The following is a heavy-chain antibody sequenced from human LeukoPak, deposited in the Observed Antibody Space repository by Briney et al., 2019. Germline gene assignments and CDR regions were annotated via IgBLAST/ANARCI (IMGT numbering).Heavy chain of an antibody. CDR2: INHSGST. J-gene: IGHJ1*01. V-gene: IGHV4-34*01. CDR1: GGSFSGYY. D-gene: IGHD3-22*01. Sequence: PSETLSLTCAVYGGSFSGYYWSWIRQPPGKGLEWIGEINHSGSTNYNPSLKSRGTISVDTSKNQFSLKLSSVTAADTAVYYCAREDDYDSSGYYYEPSEYFQHWGQGTLVTVSS. CDR3: AREDDYDSSGYYYEPSEYFQH.